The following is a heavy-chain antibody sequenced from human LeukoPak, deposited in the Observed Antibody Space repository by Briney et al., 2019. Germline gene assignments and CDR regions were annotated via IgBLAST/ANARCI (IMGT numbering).Heavy chain of an antibody. CDR1: AYTFSEYD. V-gene: IGHV1-2*02. CDR3: ARVPSMVRGVSNWFDP. Sequence: GDSVKVSCKASAYTFSEYDINWVRQAPGQGLEWMGWINPNSGGTNYAQKFQGRVTMTRDTSISTAYMELSRLRSDDTAVYYCARVPSMVRGVSNWFDPWGQGTLVTVSS. J-gene: IGHJ5*02. D-gene: IGHD3-10*01. CDR2: INPNSGGT.